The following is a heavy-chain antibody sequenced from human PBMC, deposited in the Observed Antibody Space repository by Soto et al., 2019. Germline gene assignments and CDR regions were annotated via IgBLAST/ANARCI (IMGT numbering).Heavy chain of an antibody. J-gene: IGHJ4*02. CDR3: ARIRRGSYYDSSGYYGYYFEY. D-gene: IGHD3-22*01. V-gene: IGHV2-70*11. Sequence: TLSLTCAVSGGSISSGGYSWSWIRQPPGKGLEWLARIDWDGDKYYSTSLKTRLTISKDTSKNQVVLTMTNMDPVDTATYYCARIRRGSYYDSSGYYGYYFEYWGQGTLVT. CDR1: GGSISSGGYS. CDR2: IDWDGDK.